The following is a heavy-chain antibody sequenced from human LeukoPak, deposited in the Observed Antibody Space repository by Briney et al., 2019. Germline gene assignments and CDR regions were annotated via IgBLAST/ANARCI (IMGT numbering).Heavy chain of an antibody. V-gene: IGHV1-2*02. CDR3: ARGDKLRYFDWLLFNIDY. Sequence: ASVKVSCKASGYTFTGYYMHWVRQAPGQGLEWMGWINPNSGGTNYAQKFQGRVTMTRDTSISTAYMELSRLRSDDTAVYYCARGDKLRYFDWLLFNIDYWGQGTLVTVSS. D-gene: IGHD3-9*01. CDR2: INPNSGGT. CDR1: GYTFTGYY. J-gene: IGHJ4*02.